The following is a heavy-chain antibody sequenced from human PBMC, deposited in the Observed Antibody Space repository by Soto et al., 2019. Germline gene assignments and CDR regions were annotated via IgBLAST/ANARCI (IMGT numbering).Heavy chain of an antibody. Sequence: PVGSLRLSCAASGFTFSSYWMHWVRQVPGKGLEWVARINGDGSITSHADSATGRFTISRDNAKDTLDLQMRSLRAEDTGVYYCARAETTKYDSSGYGYWGQGVRVTVSS. CDR2: INGDGSIT. CDR3: ARAETTKYDSSGYGY. V-gene: IGHV3-74*03. D-gene: IGHD3-22*01. CDR1: GFTFSSYW. J-gene: IGHJ1*01.